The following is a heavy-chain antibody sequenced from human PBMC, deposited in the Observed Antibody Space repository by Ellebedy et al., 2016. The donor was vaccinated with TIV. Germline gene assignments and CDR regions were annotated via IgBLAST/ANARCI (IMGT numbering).Heavy chain of an antibody. CDR2: INPSGGST. CDR3: ARRNLSYYDFWSGYRNWYFDL. V-gene: IGHV1-46*01. Sequence: AASVKVSCKASGGTFSSYAISWVRQAPGQGLEWMGIINPSGGSTSYAQKFQGRVTMTRDTSTSTVYMELSSLRSEDTAVYYCARRNLSYYDFWSGYRNWYFDLWGRGTLVTVSS. D-gene: IGHD3-3*01. CDR1: GGTFSSYA. J-gene: IGHJ2*01.